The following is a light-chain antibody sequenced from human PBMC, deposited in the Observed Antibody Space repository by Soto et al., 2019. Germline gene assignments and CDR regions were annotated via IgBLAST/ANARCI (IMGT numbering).Light chain of an antibody. CDR2: KAS. V-gene: IGKV1-5*03. CDR3: QAYNSYPWT. Sequence: DIQMTQSPSTLSASVGDRVTITCRASQSISSWLAWYQQKSGKAPKLLIYKASSLESGVTPTFSGRGSGTEFNLSNSSLQTDDVATSYGQAYNSYPWTFGQGTKVDIK. J-gene: IGKJ1*01. CDR1: QSISSW.